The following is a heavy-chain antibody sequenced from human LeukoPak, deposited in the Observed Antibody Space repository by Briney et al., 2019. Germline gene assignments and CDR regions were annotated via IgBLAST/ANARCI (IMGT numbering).Heavy chain of an antibody. D-gene: IGHD6-19*01. CDR3: ARLPGAVAGYFWFDP. Sequence: SETLSLTCNVSGGSISSSSYYWGWIRQPPGKGLEWIGSIYYSGSTYYNPSLKSRVTISVDTSKNQFSLKLSSVTAADTAVYYCARLPGAVAGYFWFDPWGQGTLVTVSS. CDR2: IYYSGST. V-gene: IGHV4-39*01. CDR1: GGSISSSSYY. J-gene: IGHJ5*02.